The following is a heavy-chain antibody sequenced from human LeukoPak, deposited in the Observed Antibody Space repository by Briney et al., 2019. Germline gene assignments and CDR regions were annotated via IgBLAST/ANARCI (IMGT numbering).Heavy chain of an antibody. CDR3: VRGLYSYGQYYFDY. CDR2: INPNSGGT. CDR1: GYTFTGYY. V-gene: IGHV1-2*02. D-gene: IGHD5-18*01. Sequence: GASVKVSCKASGYTFTGYYMHWVRQAPGQGLEWMGWINPNSGGTNYAQKFQGRVTMTRDTSISTAYMELSRLRSDDTAVYYCVRGLYSYGQYYFDYWGQGTLVTVSS. J-gene: IGHJ4*02.